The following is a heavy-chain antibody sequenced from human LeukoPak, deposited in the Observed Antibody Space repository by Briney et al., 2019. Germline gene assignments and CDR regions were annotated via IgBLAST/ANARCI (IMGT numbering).Heavy chain of an antibody. CDR3: ATDTYSGSYRWFDP. V-gene: IGHV1-24*01. J-gene: IGHJ5*02. Sequence: ASVKVSCKVSGYTLTELSMRWVRQAPGKGLEWMGGFDPEDGETIYAQKFQGRVTMTEGTSTDTAYMELSSLRSEDTAVYYCATDTYSGSYRWFDPWGQGTLVTVSS. D-gene: IGHD1-26*01. CDR2: FDPEDGET. CDR1: GYTLTELS.